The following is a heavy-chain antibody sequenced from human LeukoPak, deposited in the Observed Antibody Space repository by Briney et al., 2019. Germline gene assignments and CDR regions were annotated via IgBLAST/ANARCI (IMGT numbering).Heavy chain of an antibody. Sequence: SVKVSCKASGGTFSSYAISWVRQAPGQGLEWMGGIIPIFGTANYAQKFQGRATITADESTSTAYMELSSLRSEDTAVYYCARGGIAAAAGPGDPWGQGTLVTVSS. CDR2: IIPIFGTA. D-gene: IGHD6-13*01. CDR1: GGTFSSYA. J-gene: IGHJ5*02. V-gene: IGHV1-69*01. CDR3: ARGGIAAAAGPGDP.